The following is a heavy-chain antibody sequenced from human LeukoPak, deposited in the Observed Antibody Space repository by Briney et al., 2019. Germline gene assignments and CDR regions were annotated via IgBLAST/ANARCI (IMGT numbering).Heavy chain of an antibody. CDR3: ARGAGWFDP. D-gene: IGHD6-25*01. Sequence: SETLSLTCAVSGGSISSGGYSWSWIRQPPGKGLEWIGYIYHSGSTYYNPSLKSRVTISVDRSKNQFSLKLSSVTAADTAVYYCARGAGWFDPWGQGTLVTASS. V-gene: IGHV4-30-2*01. J-gene: IGHJ5*02. CDR1: GGSISSGGYS. CDR2: IYHSGST.